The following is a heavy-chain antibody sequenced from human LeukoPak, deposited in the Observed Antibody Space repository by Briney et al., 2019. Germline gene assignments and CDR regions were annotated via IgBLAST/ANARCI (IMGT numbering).Heavy chain of an antibody. J-gene: IGHJ6*03. CDR1: GYTFTSYG. Sequence: ASVKVSCKASGYTFTSYGISWVRQAPGQGLEWMGWISAYNGNTNYAQKLQGRVTMTTDTSTSTAYMELRSLRSDDTAVFYCARAQGVAVAPTYYSYYMDVWGTGTTVTVSS. CDR2: ISAYNGNT. V-gene: IGHV1-18*01. D-gene: IGHD6-19*01. CDR3: ARAQGVAVAPTYYSYYMDV.